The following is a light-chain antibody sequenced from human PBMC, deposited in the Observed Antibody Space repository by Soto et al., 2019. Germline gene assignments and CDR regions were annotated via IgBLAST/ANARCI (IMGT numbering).Light chain of an antibody. Sequence: QSVLTHPPSASGTPGQRVTISCSGSSSNIGSNTVNWYQQLPGTAPKLLIYSNNQRPSGVPDRFSGSKSGTSASLAISGLQSEDEADYYCVAWDDSLNGYVFGTGTKVTVL. CDR2: SNN. V-gene: IGLV1-44*01. J-gene: IGLJ1*01. CDR3: VAWDDSLNGYV. CDR1: SSNIGSNT.